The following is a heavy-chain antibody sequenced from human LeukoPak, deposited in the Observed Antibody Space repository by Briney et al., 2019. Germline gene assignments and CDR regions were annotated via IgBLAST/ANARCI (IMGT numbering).Heavy chain of an antibody. CDR1: GFTFSSYE. CDR3: AREYTHANYYYGVDV. Sequence: GGSLRLSCAASGFTFSSYEMNWVRQTPGKGLEWVSYISSSGSTIYYADSVKGRFTISRDNAKNSLYLQMKSLRAEDTAVYYCAREYTHANYYYGVDVWGKGTTVTVSS. V-gene: IGHV3-48*03. CDR2: ISSSGSTI. J-gene: IGHJ6*04. D-gene: IGHD2-2*01.